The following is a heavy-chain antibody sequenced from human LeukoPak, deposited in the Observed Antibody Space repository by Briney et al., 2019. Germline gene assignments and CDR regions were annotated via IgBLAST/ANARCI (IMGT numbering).Heavy chain of an antibody. CDR1: GYTFTSYA. CDR3: ADNIAAAGIFNDY. CDR2: INAGDGNT. J-gene: IGHJ4*02. V-gene: IGHV1-3*01. D-gene: IGHD6-13*01. Sequence: GASVKVSCKASGYTFTSYAMHWVRQAPGQRLEWMGWINAGDGNTKYSQKFQGRVTITRDTSASTAYMELSSLRSEDTAVYYCADNIAAAGIFNDYWGQGTLVTVSS.